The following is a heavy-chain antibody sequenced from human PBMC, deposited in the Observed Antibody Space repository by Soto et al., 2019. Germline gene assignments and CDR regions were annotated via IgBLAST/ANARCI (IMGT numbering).Heavy chain of an antibody. V-gene: IGHV1-18*01. Sequence: ASVKVSCKASGYTFTSYAMHWVRQAPGQRLEWKGWISADNGNTKYTQKLQGRVTMTTDTSTSTAYMELRSLRSDDTAVYYCARLYGDYAFDIWGQGTMVTVSS. CDR3: ARLYGDYAFDI. D-gene: IGHD4-17*01. J-gene: IGHJ3*02. CDR1: GYTFTSYA. CDR2: ISADNGNT.